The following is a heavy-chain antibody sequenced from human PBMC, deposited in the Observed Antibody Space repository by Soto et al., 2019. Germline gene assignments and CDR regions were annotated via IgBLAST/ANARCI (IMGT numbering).Heavy chain of an antibody. Sequence: QVQLVESGGGVVQPGTSLRLSCAASGFTFRSHGMHWVRQAAGKGLEWVTVIWFDGSNKHYADSVKGRFTISRDNSKNTLYLQMNSLRAEDTAMYYCATHARDPVMLEYWGQGILVTVSS. J-gene: IGHJ4*02. CDR3: ATHARDPVMLEY. D-gene: IGHD3-16*01. CDR2: IWFDGSNK. CDR1: GFTFRSHG. V-gene: IGHV3-33*01.